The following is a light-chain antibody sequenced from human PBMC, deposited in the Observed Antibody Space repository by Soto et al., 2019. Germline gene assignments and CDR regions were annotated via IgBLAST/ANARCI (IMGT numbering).Light chain of an antibody. J-gene: IGKJ1*01. V-gene: IGKV3-15*01. CDR3: QQYNNWPPWT. Sequence: EIVMTQSPATLSVSPGERATLSCRASQSVSSNLAWYQQKPGQAPRLLMYGASTRATGIPARFSGSGSGTEFTLTISSLQSEDFAVYYCQQYNNWPPWTFGQGTKVVIK. CDR2: GAS. CDR1: QSVSSN.